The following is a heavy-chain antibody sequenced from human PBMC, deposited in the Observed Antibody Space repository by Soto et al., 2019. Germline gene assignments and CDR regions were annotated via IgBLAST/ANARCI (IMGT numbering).Heavy chain of an antibody. V-gene: IGHV4-61*05. CDR2: IYYSGST. CDR1: GGSISSSSYY. J-gene: IGHJ3*02. CDR3: ARVGYCSGGSCFLPPPGAFDI. Sequence: SETLSLTCTASGGSISSSSYYWGWIRQPPGKGLEWIGYIYYSGSTNYNPSLKSRVTISVDTSKNQFSLKLSSVTAADTAVYYCARVGYCSGGSCFLPPPGAFDIWGQGTMVTVSS. D-gene: IGHD2-15*01.